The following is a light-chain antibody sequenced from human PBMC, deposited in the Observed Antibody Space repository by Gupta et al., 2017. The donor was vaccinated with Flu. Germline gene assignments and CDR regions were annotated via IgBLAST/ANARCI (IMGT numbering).Light chain of an antibody. CDR1: RSDVGGYNY. V-gene: IGLV2-14*01. Sequence: QSALTQPASVSGYPGQSITISCTGTRSDVGGYNYVSWYQQHPAKAPKLMIYEVSNRPSGVSNRFSVSKSGNPASLTISGLQAEDEADYYCSSYTSSSTLCVFGGGTKLTVL. CDR2: EVS. J-gene: IGLJ3*02. CDR3: SSYTSSSTLCV.